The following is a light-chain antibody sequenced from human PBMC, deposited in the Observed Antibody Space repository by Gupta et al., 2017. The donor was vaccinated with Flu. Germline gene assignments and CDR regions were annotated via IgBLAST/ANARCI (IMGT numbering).Light chain of an antibody. J-gene: IGLJ3*02. CDR3: SSYSGSNALWV. V-gene: IGLV2-14*01. Sequence: TNACTGTNSDIGGYDSVYWYQKQPGDATTLMLYGVSNRPSGAPARFSGSKAGNTASLTISDLQAEDEADYYCSSYSGSNALWVFGGGTKLTVL. CDR1: NSDIGGYDS. CDR2: GVS.